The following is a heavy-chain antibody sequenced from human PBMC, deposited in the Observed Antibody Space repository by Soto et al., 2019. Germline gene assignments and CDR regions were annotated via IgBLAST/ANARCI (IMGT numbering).Heavy chain of an antibody. Sequence: EVQLVDSGGGLVQPGGSLRLSCTASGLTFSDHFMDWVRQAPGKGLEWVARSRNKANSYITDYAASVIGRFTISRDDSKNSVYLQKNSLKTEDTAVYYCANADSGSYPYWGQGTLVTVSS. V-gene: IGHV3-72*01. CDR2: SRNKANSYIT. D-gene: IGHD1-26*01. CDR3: ANADSGSYPY. J-gene: IGHJ4*02. CDR1: GLTFSDHF.